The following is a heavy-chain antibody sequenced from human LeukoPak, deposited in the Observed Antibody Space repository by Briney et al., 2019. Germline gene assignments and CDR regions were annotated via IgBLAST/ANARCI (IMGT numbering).Heavy chain of an antibody. CDR1: GFTFSSYS. CDR2: ISSSSSTI. CDR3: ARDSSGLSTWYFQH. V-gene: IGHV3-48*01. Sequence: GGSLRLSCAASGFTFSSYSMNWVRQAPGKGLEWVSYISSSSSTIYYADSVKGRFAISRDNAKNSLYLQMNSLRAEDTAVYYCARDSSGLSTWYFQHWGQGTLVTVSS. D-gene: IGHD6-19*01. J-gene: IGHJ1*01.